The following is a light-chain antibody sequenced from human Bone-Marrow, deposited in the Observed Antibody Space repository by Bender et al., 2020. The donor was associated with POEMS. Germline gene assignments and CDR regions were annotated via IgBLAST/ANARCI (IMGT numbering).Light chain of an antibody. V-gene: IGLV1-44*01. CDR1: SSKFGSYP. CDR3: ATWDDSLNGWV. CDR2: NNS. J-gene: IGLJ3*02. Sequence: QSVLTQPPSASGTPGQRVTISCSGSSSKFGSYPVNWYQQLPGAAPKLVIFNNSQRPSGVPYRFSGSNSGTSASLAICVLLSDDEADFSCATWDDSLNGWVFGGGTKLTVL.